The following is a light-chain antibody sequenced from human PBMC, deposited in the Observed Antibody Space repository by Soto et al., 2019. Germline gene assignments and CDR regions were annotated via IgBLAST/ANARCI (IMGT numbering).Light chain of an antibody. Sequence: DIQMTQSPSTLSASVGDRVTISCRASQSISSWLAWYQQKPGEAPELLIYTASTVESGVPSRFSASGSGTEFTLTISRLQPDDFATYSCLHYYRFWTFGQGTKVEV. V-gene: IGKV1-5*03. CDR2: TAS. CDR3: LHYYRFWT. CDR1: QSISSW. J-gene: IGKJ1*01.